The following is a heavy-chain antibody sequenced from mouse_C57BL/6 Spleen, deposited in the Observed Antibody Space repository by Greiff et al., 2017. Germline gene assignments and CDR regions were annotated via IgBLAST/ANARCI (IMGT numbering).Heavy chain of an antibody. CDR2: IYPGDGDT. V-gene: IGHV1-80*01. CDR3: ARRAAQATWYFDV. D-gene: IGHD3-2*02. J-gene: IGHJ1*03. Sequence: VQLQQSGAELVKPGASVKISCKASGYAFSSYWMNWVKQRPGKGLEWIGQIYPGDGDTNYNGKFKGKATLTADKSSSTAYMQLSSLTSEDSAVYFCARRAAQATWYFDVWGTGTTVTVSS. CDR1: GYAFSSYW.